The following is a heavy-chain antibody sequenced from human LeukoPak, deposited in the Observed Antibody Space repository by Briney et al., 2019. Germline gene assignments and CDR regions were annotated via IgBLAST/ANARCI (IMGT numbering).Heavy chain of an antibody. CDR1: GFTFSSYE. CDR2: ISSSGSTI. J-gene: IGHJ4*02. V-gene: IGHV3-48*03. CDR3: AGERPEIDS. Sequence: GGSLRLSCAASGFTFSSYEMNWVRQAPGKGLEWVSYISSSGSTINYADSVKGRFTISRDNAKNSLYLQMNSLRAEDTAVYYCAGERPEIDSWGQGTLVTVSS.